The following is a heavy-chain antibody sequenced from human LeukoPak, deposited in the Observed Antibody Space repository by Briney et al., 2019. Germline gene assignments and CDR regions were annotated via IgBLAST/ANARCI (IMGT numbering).Heavy chain of an antibody. CDR3: ARYSPVIGVRGVIFVYFDY. D-gene: IGHD3-10*01. Sequence: SETLSLTCTVSGGSISSSSYYWGWIRQPPGKGLEWIGSIYYSGSTYYNPSLKSRVTISVDTSKNQFSLKLSSVTAADTAVYYCARYSPVIGVRGVIFVYFDYWGQGTLVTVSS. J-gene: IGHJ4*02. CDR1: GGSISSSSYY. CDR2: IYYSGST. V-gene: IGHV4-39*07.